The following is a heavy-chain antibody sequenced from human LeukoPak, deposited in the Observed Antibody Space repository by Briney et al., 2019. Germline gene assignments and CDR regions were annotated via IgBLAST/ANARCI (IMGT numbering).Heavy chain of an antibody. V-gene: IGHV4-31*03. Sequence: PSQTLSLTCTVSGGTISSGGYYWSWLRQHPGQGLEWIGYSYYSGSTYYNPSLKSRVTISVDTSKNQFSLKLSSVTAADTAVYYCARVFNGDHDYWGQGTLVTVSS. D-gene: IGHD4-17*01. J-gene: IGHJ4*02. CDR1: GGTISSGGYY. CDR2: SYYSGST. CDR3: ARVFNGDHDY.